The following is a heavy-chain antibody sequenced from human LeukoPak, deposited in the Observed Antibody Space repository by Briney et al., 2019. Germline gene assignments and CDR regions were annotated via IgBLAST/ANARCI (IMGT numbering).Heavy chain of an antibody. CDR2: IRNDGRNK. Sequence: GGSLRLSCAVSGFTFSKCGMHWVRQAPGKGLEWVAFIRNDGRNKYYGDSVKGRFTISRDNAKNSLYLQMNSLRAEDTAVYYCAREVSSGWENYYYYYMDVWGKGTTVTISS. J-gene: IGHJ6*03. CDR3: AREVSSGWENYYYYYMDV. CDR1: GFTFSKCG. D-gene: IGHD6-19*01. V-gene: IGHV3-30*02.